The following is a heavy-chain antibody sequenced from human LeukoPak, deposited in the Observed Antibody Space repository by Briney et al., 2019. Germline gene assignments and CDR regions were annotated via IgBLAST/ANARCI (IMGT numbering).Heavy chain of an antibody. CDR3: AKDRKQWLVGWFDP. D-gene: IGHD6-19*01. Sequence: GGSLRLSCAASGFTFDDYAMHWVRQAPGKGLEWVSGISWNSGSIGYADSVKGRFTISRDNAKNSLYLQMNSLRAEDTALYYCAKDRKQWLVGWFDPWGQGTLVTVSS. CDR1: GFTFDDYA. CDR2: ISWNSGSI. V-gene: IGHV3-9*01. J-gene: IGHJ5*02.